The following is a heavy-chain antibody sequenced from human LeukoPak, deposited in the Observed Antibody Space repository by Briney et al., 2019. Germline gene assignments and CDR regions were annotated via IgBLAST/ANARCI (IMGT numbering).Heavy chain of an antibody. Sequence: ASETLSLTCAVYGGSFSGYYWSWIRQPPGKGLEWIGEINHSGSTNYNPSLKSRVTMSVDTSKNQFSLKLSSVTAADTAVYYCARVTPHYGDYSYFDYWGQGTLVTVPS. CDR1: GGSFSGYY. D-gene: IGHD4-17*01. CDR2: INHSGST. V-gene: IGHV4-34*01. CDR3: ARVTPHYGDYSYFDY. J-gene: IGHJ4*02.